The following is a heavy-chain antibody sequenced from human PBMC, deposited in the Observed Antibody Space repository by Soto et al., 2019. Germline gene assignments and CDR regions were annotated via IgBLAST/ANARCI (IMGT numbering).Heavy chain of an antibody. V-gene: IGHV3-30*04. CDR2: ISYDGMNA. CDR3: ARGGEKISRVPDYYYGMDV. CDR1: VFAFSTYS. J-gene: IGHJ6*02. D-gene: IGHD7-27*01. Sequence: PGWSLRLSCVASVFAFSTYSLHWVRQAPGKGLEWVAVISYDGMNAYYPDSVKGRFTVSRDNSKNSLYLQMTSLRPEDTAVFYCARGGEKISRVPDYYYGMDVWGQGTTVTVSS.